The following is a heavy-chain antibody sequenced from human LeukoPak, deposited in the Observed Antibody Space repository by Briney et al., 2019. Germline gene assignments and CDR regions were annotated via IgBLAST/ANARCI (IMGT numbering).Heavy chain of an antibody. CDR3: AREIYDSSAHGFDP. D-gene: IGHD3-22*01. CDR2: IWYDGSNK. CDR1: GFTFSSYG. V-gene: IGHV3-33*01. J-gene: IGHJ5*02. Sequence: PGRSLRLSCAASGFTFSSYGMHWVRQAPGKGLEWVAVIWYDGSNKYYADSVKGRFTISRDNSKNTLYLQMNSLRAEDTAVYYCAREIYDSSAHGFDPWGQGTLVTVSS.